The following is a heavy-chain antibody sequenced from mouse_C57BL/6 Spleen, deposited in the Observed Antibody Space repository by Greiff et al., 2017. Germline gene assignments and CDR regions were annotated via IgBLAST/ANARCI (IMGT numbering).Heavy chain of an antibody. CDR1: GFTFSDYG. V-gene: IGHV5-17*01. CDR3: AMPDYGSSSFDY. CDR2: ISSGSSTI. D-gene: IGHD1-1*01. J-gene: IGHJ2*01. Sequence: EVKLVESGGGLVKPGGSLKLSCAASGFTFSDYGMHWVRQAPEKGLEWVAYISSGSSTIYYADTVKGRFTISRDNAKNTLFLQMTSLRSEDTAMYYCAMPDYGSSSFDYWGQGTTLTVSS.